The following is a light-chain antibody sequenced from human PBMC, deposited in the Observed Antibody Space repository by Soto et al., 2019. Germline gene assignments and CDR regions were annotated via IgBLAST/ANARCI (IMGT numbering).Light chain of an antibody. V-gene: IGKV1-39*01. CDR1: QGISSY. CDR2: TAS. Sequence: DIQLTQSPSFLSASVGDRVTITCRASQGISSYLAWYQQKPGKAPNLLIHTASTLQSGVPSRFSGSGSETDFTLTISSLQPEDFATYSCQQSYSTMWTFGQGTKV. CDR3: QQSYSTMWT. J-gene: IGKJ1*01.